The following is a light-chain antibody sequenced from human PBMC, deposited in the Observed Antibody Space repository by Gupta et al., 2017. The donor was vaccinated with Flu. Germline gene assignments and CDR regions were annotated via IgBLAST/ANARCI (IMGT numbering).Light chain of an antibody. V-gene: IGKV3-15*01. J-gene: IGKJ4*01. CDR2: GAS. CDR3: QQYNSWPPLT. Sequence: EIVLTQSPTILSVSPGVRVTLSCRASHSIITNLAWYQQRPGLPPRLLVYGASTRATGVPARFSGSGSGKEFTLTISSLQSEDSAIYYCQQYNSWPPLTFGGGAKVEIK. CDR1: HSIITN.